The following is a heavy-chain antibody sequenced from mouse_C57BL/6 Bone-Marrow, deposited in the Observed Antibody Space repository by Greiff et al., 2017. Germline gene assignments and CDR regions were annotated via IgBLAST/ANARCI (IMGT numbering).Heavy chain of an antibody. CDR1: GYTFTSYW. CDR3: ARRYSNYDYYAMDY. V-gene: IGHV1-55*01. J-gene: IGHJ4*01. Sequence: QVQLQQPGAELVKPGASVKMSCKASGYTFTSYWITWVKQRPGQGLEWIGDIYPGSGSTNYNEKFKSKATLTVDTSYSTAYMQLSSLTSEDSAVYYCARRYSNYDYYAMDYWGQGTSVTVSS. D-gene: IGHD2-5*01. CDR2: IYPGSGST.